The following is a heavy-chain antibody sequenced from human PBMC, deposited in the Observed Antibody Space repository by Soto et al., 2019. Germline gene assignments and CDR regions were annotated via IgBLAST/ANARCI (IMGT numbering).Heavy chain of an antibody. CDR3: TTAGFTQQLDDY. CDR2: IKSKTDGGTT. CDR1: GFTFSNAW. J-gene: IGHJ4*02. Sequence: EVQLVESGGGLVKPGGSLRPSCAASGFTFSNAWMNWVRQAPGKGLEWVGRIKSKTDGGTTDYAAPVKGRFTISRDDSINTLYLQMNSLKTEDPAVYYCTTAGFTQQLDDYWGQGTLVTVSS. D-gene: IGHD6-13*01. V-gene: IGHV3-15*07.